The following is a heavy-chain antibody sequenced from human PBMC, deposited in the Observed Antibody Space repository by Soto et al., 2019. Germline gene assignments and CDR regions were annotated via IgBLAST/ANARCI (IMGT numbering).Heavy chain of an antibody. CDR2: IYPGDSDT. Sequence: GESLKISCKGSGYSFTSYWIGWVRQMPGKGLEWMGIIYPGDSDTRYSPSFQGQVTISADKSISTAYLQWSSLKASDTAMYYCARRLPLDDYGDYGAFDIWGQGTMVTVSS. D-gene: IGHD4-17*01. CDR1: GYSFTSYW. CDR3: ARRLPLDDYGDYGAFDI. J-gene: IGHJ3*02. V-gene: IGHV5-51*01.